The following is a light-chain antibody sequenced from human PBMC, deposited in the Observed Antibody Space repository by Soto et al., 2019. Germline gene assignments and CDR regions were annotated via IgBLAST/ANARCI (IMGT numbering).Light chain of an antibody. Sequence: LTQPPFTLSFSQGYRSTLSCMASQSVSSSYLAWYHQTPGQAPRLLIYGASSRATGIPDRFSGSGSGTDFSLTISRRLQEEDAVHYCQQYCSFPLFPSGHGTKVDIK. V-gene: IGKV3-20*01. CDR1: QSVSSSY. J-gene: IGKJ3*01. CDR3: QQYCSFPLFP. CDR2: GAS.